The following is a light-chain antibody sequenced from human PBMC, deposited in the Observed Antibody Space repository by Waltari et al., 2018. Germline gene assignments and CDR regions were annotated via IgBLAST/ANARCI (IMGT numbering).Light chain of an antibody. Sequence: DIQMTQSPSSLSASVGDKVTVTCRASQDINKELAWYQQRPGKAPTLLIYAASTLQTGVSSRFSGSGSGTDFTLTISGLQPEDVATYYCQQDYAPPLTFGGGTKVEIK. CDR3: QQDYAPPLT. CDR1: QDINKE. V-gene: IGKV1-27*01. CDR2: AAS. J-gene: IGKJ4*01.